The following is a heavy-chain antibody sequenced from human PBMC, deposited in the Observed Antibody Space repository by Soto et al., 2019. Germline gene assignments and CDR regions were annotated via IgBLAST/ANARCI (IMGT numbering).Heavy chain of an antibody. Sequence: EVQLLESGGGLVQPGGSLTLSCAASGFTFSTNAMGWVRQAPGKGLEWVSTIQGRDDTTFYADSVRGRFTISRDNSKNTMALQMNTLRGDDTAVYYCAKETDPRCCYGVDYWGQGALVTVSS. V-gene: IGHV3-23*01. D-gene: IGHD2-2*01. J-gene: IGHJ4*02. CDR2: IQGRDDTT. CDR3: AKETDPRCCYGVDY. CDR1: GFTFSTNA.